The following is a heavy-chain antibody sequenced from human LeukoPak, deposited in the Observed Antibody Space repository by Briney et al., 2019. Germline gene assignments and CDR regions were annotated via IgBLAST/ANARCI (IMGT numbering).Heavy chain of an antibody. CDR3: AREREYGSGSYYGRWFDP. D-gene: IGHD3-10*01. J-gene: IGHJ5*02. CDR1: GGTFSSYA. CDR2: IIPIFGTA. V-gene: IGHV1-69*13. Sequence: ASAKVSCKASGGTFSSYAISWVRLAPGQGLEWMGGIIPIFGTANYAQKFQGRVTITADESTSTAYMELSSLRSEDTAVYYCAREREYGSGSYYGRWFDPWGQGTLVTVSS.